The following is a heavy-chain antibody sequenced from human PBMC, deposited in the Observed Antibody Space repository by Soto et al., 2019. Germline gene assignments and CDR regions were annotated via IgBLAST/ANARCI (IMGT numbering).Heavy chain of an antibody. V-gene: IGHV4-39*01. CDR1: GGSISSSSYY. Sequence: SETLSLTCTVSGGSISSSSYYWGWIRQPPGKGLEWIGSIYYSGSTYYNPSLKSRVTISVDTSKNQFSLKLSSVTAADTAVYYCATKVVVVAATLDFDYWGQGTLVTVSS. CDR3: ATKVVVVAATLDFDY. CDR2: IYYSGST. D-gene: IGHD2-15*01. J-gene: IGHJ4*02.